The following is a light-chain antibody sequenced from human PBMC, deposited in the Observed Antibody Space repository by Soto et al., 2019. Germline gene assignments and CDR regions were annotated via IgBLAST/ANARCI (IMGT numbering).Light chain of an antibody. V-gene: IGKV1-9*01. CDR1: QGITSY. J-gene: IGKJ4*01. CDR3: QPPSSYPHT. Sequence: IQVTQSPSSLSASVGDRVTITCRASQGITSYLAWYQQKPGKAPKLLIYAASALQTGVSSRFSGSGYGTDFALPISNLQHEDFATYFCQPPSSYPHTFGGGT. CDR2: AAS.